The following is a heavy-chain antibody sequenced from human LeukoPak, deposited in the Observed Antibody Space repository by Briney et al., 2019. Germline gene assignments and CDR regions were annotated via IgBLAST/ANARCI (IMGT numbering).Heavy chain of an antibody. CDR1: GYSFTSNY. V-gene: IGHV1-46*01. CDR2: IYPRDSST. CDR3: ARDQEAFDY. J-gene: IGHJ4*02. Sequence: ASVKVSCKASGYSFTSNYIHWVRQAPGQGLEWMGMIYPRDSSTSYAQKFQGRVTVTRDTSTSTVHMELSGLRSEDTAVYYCARDQEAFDYWGQGTLVTVSS.